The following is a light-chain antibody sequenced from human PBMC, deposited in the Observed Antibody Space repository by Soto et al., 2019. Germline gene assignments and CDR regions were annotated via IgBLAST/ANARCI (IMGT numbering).Light chain of an antibody. J-gene: IGKJ1*01. Sequence: EVMLTQSPGTLSLSPGERATLSCRASQSVSSNYLAWYQQKSGQAPRLLIYGASNGAAGIPDRFSGSGSETDFTRTIRSLEPDDVAVYYCQQYDTTPWTFGQGTKVEFK. CDR3: QQYDTTPWT. CDR1: QSVSSNY. CDR2: GAS. V-gene: IGKV3-20*01.